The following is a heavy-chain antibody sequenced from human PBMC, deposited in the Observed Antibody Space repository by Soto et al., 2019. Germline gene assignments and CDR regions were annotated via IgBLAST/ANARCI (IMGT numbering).Heavy chain of an antibody. D-gene: IGHD2-8*01. CDR2: ISSSSSTI. J-gene: IGHJ4*02. CDR3: GRGEDIVLMVCAMIDC. V-gene: IGHV3-48*01. CDR1: GFTFSSYS. Sequence: GGSLRLSCAASGFTFSSYSMNWVRQAPGKGLEWVSYISSSSSTIYYADSVKGRFTISRDNAKNSLYLQMNSLRAEDTAVYYCGRGEDIVLMVCAMIDCWGQGTLVTVSS.